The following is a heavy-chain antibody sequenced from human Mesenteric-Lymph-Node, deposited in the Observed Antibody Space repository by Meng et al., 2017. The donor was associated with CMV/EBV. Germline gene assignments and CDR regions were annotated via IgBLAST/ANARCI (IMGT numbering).Heavy chain of an antibody. CDR3: AKDLMTSGGNSFDC. D-gene: IGHD4-23*01. J-gene: IGHJ4*02. V-gene: IGHV3-30*02. Sequence: GESLKISCVGSGFTFGSYGMHWVRQVPGKGLEWVAFMGYHGRSQLLADPVKGRFTVSRDNTKNTLDLQMNSLRDEDTALYYCAKDLMTSGGNSFDCWGQGTLVTVSS. CDR2: MGYHGRSQ. CDR1: GFTFGSYG.